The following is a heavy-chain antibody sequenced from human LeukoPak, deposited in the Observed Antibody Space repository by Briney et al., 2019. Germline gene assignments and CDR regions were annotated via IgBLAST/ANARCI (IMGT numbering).Heavy chain of an antibody. CDR1: GFTFSSYA. D-gene: IGHD1-26*01. J-gene: IGHJ3*02. Sequence: PGGSLRLSCAASGFTFSSYAMSWVRQAPGKGLEWVSAISGSGGSTYYADSVKGRFTISRDNSKNTLYLQMNSLRAEGTAVYYWAKERGGAWEKGAFDIWGQGTMVTVSS. CDR3: AKERGGAWEKGAFDI. V-gene: IGHV3-23*01. CDR2: ISGSGGST.